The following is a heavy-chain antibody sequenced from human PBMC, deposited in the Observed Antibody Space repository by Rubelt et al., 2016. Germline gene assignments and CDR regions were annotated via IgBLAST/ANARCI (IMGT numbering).Heavy chain of an antibody. D-gene: IGHD3-9*01. Sequence: QVQLQQWGAGLLKPSETLSLTCPVSGGSISSYYWSWIRQPPGKGLEWIGYIYYRGSTHYNPSLKSRVTISVDTSKNQFSLKLSSVTAADTAVYYCASTYYDILTGGDAFDIWGQGTMVTVSS. CDR3: ASTYYDILTGGDAFDI. CDR1: GGSISSYY. V-gene: IGHV4-59*08. CDR2: IYYRGST. J-gene: IGHJ3*02.